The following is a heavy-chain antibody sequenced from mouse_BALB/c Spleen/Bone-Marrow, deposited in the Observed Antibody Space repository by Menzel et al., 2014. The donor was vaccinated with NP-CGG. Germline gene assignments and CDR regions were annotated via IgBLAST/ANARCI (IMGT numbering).Heavy chain of an antibody. CDR1: GFSLSRYS. CDR2: IWGGGST. V-gene: IGHV2-6-4*01. Sequence: VKLVESGPGLVPPSQSLSITCTVSGFSLSRYSVHWFRQPPGKGLEWLGMIWGGGSTDYNSALKSRLSISKANSKSQFFLKIKSLQPNDTAMYYCARNSGTWGFDYWGQGTTLTVSS. J-gene: IGHJ2*01. D-gene: IGHD3-2*02. CDR3: ARNSGTWGFDY.